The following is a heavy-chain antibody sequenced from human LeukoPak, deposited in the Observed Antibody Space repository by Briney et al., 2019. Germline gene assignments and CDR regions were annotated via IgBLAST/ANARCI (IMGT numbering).Heavy chain of an antibody. Sequence: GGSLRLSCAAGGFNFRYYGMHCIRHDGSDKFYADSVKGRFTVSRDNAKNTLFLEMNSLRGEDMALYYCAKRAATGTEFYNYYYMDVWGKGTTVTVSS. CDR3: AKRAATGTEFYNYYYMDV. D-gene: IGHD1-1*01. J-gene: IGHJ6*03. CDR1: GFNFRYYG. CDR2: DGSDK. V-gene: IGHV3-30*02.